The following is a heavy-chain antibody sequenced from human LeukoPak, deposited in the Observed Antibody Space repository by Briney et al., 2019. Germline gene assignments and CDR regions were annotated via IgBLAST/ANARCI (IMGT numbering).Heavy chain of an antibody. J-gene: IGHJ4*02. V-gene: IGHV3-66*01. CDR2: IYSGGST. Sequence: GGSLRLSCAASGFTVSSNYMSWVRQAPGKGLEWVSVIYSGGSTYYADSVKGRFTISRDNAKNSLYLQMNSLRAEDTAVYYCARDKGYYFDRWGQGTLVTVSS. CDR3: ARDKGYYFDR. CDR1: GFTVSSNY.